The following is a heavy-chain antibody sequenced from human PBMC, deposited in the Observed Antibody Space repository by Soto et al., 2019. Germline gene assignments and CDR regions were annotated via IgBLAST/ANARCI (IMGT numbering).Heavy chain of an antibody. CDR1: GFTFSSSS. CDR2: IYSGGST. J-gene: IGHJ5*02. D-gene: IGHD2-8*02. Sequence: QPGGSLRLSCAASGFTFSSSSMNWVRQAPGKGLEWVSVIYSGGSTYYADSVKGRFTISRDNSKNTLYLQMNSLRAEDTAVYYCAREVRPGGGHHNWFDPWGQGTLVTVSS. CDR3: AREVRPGGGHHNWFDP. V-gene: IGHV3-66*01.